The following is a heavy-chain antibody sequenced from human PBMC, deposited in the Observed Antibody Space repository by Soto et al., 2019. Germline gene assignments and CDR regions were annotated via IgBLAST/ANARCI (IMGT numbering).Heavy chain of an antibody. CDR3: ANLSTVDAFDI. CDR1: GLTFRSYG. Sequence: GGSLRLSCTASGLTFRSYGMHWVRQAPGKGLEWVAVISYDGSNKYYADSVKGRFTISRDNSKNTLYLQMNSLRAEDTAVYYCANLSTVDAFDIWGQGTMVTVSS. V-gene: IGHV3-30*18. CDR2: ISYDGSNK. D-gene: IGHD4-4*01. J-gene: IGHJ3*02.